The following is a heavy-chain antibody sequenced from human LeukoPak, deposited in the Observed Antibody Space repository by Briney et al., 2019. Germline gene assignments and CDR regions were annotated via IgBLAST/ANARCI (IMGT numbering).Heavy chain of an antibody. CDR1: GYTFTSYG. Sequence: GASVKVSCKASGYTFTSYGISWVRQAPGQGLERMGWISAYNGNTNYAQKLQGRVTMTTDTSTSTAYMELRSLRSDDTAVYYCARDAADNYGGNSEGFAFDIWGQGTMVTVSS. J-gene: IGHJ3*02. CDR2: ISAYNGNT. D-gene: IGHD4-23*01. CDR3: ARDAADNYGGNSEGFAFDI. V-gene: IGHV1-18*01.